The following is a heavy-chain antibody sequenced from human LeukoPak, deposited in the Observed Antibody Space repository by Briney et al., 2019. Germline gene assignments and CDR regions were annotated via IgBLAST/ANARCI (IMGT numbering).Heavy chain of an antibody. J-gene: IGHJ4*02. V-gene: IGHV3-15*01. CDR1: RFTCIDAW. CDR3: STRYGTIDF. CDR2: IRSQSDGGTA. D-gene: IGHD2-8*01. Sequence: GGSLRLSCAVSRFTCIDAWMAWVRQAPGKGLEHVGRIRSQSDGGTADYAAPVKDRFTISRDDSNNMVYLYMNNLKIEDTAMYYCSTRYGTIDFWGQGTLVAVSS.